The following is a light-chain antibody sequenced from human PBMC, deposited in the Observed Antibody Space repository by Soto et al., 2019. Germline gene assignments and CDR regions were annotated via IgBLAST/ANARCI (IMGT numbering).Light chain of an antibody. CDR1: QSINKW. CDR2: DAS. V-gene: IGKV1-12*01. Sequence: DIQMTQSPPSVSASVGDRVTISCRASQSINKWLAWYQQKPGKAPKFLIYDASILQSGVPSRFSGSGSGTEFTLTIGSLQPDDFATYYCQQSYSTPITFGQGTRLEIK. CDR3: QQSYSTPIT. J-gene: IGKJ5*01.